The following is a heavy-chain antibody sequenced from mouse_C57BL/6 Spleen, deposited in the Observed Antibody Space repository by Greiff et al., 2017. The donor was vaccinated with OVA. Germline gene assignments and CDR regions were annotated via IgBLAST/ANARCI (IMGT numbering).Heavy chain of an antibody. D-gene: IGHD1-1*01. J-gene: IGHJ1*03. CDR3: ARNGPHYYGSSYGYFDV. CDR1: GFSLTSYG. V-gene: IGHV2-2*01. Sequence: VQGVESGPGLVQPSPSLSITCTVSGFSLTSYGVHWVRQSPGKGLEWLGVIWSGGSTDYNAAFISRLSISKDNYKSQVFFKMNSLQADDTAIYYCARNGPHYYGSSYGYFDVWGTGTTVTVSS. CDR2: IWSGGST.